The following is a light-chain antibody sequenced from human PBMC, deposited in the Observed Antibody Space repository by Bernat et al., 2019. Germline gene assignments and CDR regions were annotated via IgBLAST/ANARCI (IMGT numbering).Light chain of an antibody. CDR3: SSYEGSNNLV. J-gene: IGLJ2*01. CDR2: GVS. CDR1: SSDVGGYNY. V-gene: IGLV2-8*01. Sequence: QSALTQPPSASGSPGQSVTISCTGTSSDVGGYNYVSWYQQHPGKAPKLMIFGVSKRPSGVPDRFSGSKSGNTASLTVSGPQAEDEADYFCSSYEGSNNLVFGGGTKLTVL.